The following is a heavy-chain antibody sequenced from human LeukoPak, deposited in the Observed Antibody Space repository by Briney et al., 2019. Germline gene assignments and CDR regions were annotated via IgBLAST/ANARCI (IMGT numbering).Heavy chain of an antibody. CDR1: GFTFSSYE. CDR3: ARDGAIYYFDY. J-gene: IGHJ4*02. V-gene: IGHV3-48*03. D-gene: IGHD1-26*01. Sequence: QSGGSLRLSCVASGFTFSSYEMNWVRQAPERGLEWVSYISTSGSTMYYADSVKGRFTISRDNAKKSVYLQMNGLRAEDTAVYYCARDGAIYYFDYWGQGTLVTVSS. CDR2: ISTSGSTM.